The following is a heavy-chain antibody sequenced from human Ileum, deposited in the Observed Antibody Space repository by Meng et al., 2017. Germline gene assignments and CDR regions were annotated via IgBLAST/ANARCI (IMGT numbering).Heavy chain of an antibody. Sequence: HVHLQESGPGLVKPSQTPALTYTVPGDSISSGDHYWTWSRQHPGKGLEWIGYFYFSGSTYYNPSLKSRVSISVDTSKNQFSLRMSSVTAADTAVYYCARYYYDSSGVTWFDPWGQGTLVTVSS. CDR1: GDSISSGDHY. CDR3: ARYYYDSSGVTWFDP. V-gene: IGHV4-31*03. D-gene: IGHD3-22*01. CDR2: FYFSGST. J-gene: IGHJ5*02.